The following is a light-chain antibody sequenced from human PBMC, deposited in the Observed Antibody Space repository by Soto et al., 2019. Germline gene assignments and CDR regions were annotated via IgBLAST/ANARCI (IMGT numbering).Light chain of an antibody. CDR2: GAS. CDR3: QQYGRSPWT. CDR1: ESVASSY. Sequence: EIVLTQSPGTLSLSPGDGATLSCRASESVASSYLAWYQQIPGQAPRLLIYGASSRATGIPDRFSGSGSGTDFTLTITRLQPEDFAVYYCQQYGRSPWTSGQGTKGAI. J-gene: IGKJ1*01. V-gene: IGKV3-20*01.